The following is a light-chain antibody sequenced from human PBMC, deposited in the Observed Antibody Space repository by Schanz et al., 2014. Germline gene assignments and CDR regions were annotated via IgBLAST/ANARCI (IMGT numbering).Light chain of an antibody. CDR2: GAS. J-gene: IGKJ2*01. CDR3: HQYGSSPYT. Sequence: ENVVTQSPGTLSLSPGERATLSCRASQSVRSSYLAWYQQKPGQAPRLLIYGASSRATGIPDRFSGSGSGTDFTLTISRLEPEDLAVYYCHQYGSSPYTFGQGTKVEIK. V-gene: IGKV3-20*01. CDR1: QSVRSSY.